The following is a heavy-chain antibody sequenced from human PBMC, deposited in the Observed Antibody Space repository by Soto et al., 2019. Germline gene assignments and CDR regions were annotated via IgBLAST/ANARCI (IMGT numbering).Heavy chain of an antibody. Sequence: QLQLQESGPGLVKPSETLSLTCTVSGGSISSSSYYWGWIRQPPGKGVEWIGSIYYSGSTYYNPSLKSRVTISVDTSKNQFSLKLSSVTAADTAVYYCARHVSGWRPNWFDPWGQGTLVTVSS. CDR1: GGSISSSSYY. CDR3: ARHVSGWRPNWFDP. V-gene: IGHV4-39*01. J-gene: IGHJ5*02. CDR2: IYYSGST. D-gene: IGHD6-19*01.